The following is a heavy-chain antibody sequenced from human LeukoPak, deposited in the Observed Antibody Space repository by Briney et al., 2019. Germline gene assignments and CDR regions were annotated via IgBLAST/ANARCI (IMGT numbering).Heavy chain of an antibody. D-gene: IGHD6-19*01. CDR3: AKDAIAVAGTTDY. CDR1: GFTFSSYA. Sequence: GGSLRLSCAASGFTFSSYAMSWVPQAPGKGLEWVSAISGSGGSTYYADSVKGRFTISTDNSKNTLYLQMNSVRAEETAVYYCAKDAIAVAGTTDYWGQGTLVTVSS. CDR2: ISGSGGST. J-gene: IGHJ4*02. V-gene: IGHV3-23*01.